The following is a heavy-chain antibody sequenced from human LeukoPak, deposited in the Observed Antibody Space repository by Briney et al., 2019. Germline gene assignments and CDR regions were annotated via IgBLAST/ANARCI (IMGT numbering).Heavy chain of an antibody. Sequence: SETLSLTCTVSGGSISSYYWSWTRQPPGKGLEWIGYIYYSGSTNYNPSLKSRVTISVDTSKNQFSLKLTSVTAADTAVYYCASLYYGSGSFDYWGQGTLVTVSS. J-gene: IGHJ4*02. CDR1: GGSISSYY. V-gene: IGHV4-59*01. CDR2: IYYSGST. D-gene: IGHD3-10*01. CDR3: ASLYYGSGSFDY.